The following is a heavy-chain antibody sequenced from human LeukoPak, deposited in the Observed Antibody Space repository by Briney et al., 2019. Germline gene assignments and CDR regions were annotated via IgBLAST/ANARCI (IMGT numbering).Heavy chain of an antibody. CDR3: AETTPFFYDSSGVPGYYFDH. D-gene: IGHD3-22*01. J-gene: IGHJ4*02. V-gene: IGHV4-39*01. Sequence: SETLSLNCTVSGGSINRSSYYWGWIRQPPGKGLERIGSIYYSGSTYYNPSLKSRVTISVDTSKKQVSLKLNSVTAADTAVYYCAETTPFFYDSSGVPGYYFDHWGQGTLVTVSS. CDR1: GGSINRSSYY. CDR2: IYYSGST.